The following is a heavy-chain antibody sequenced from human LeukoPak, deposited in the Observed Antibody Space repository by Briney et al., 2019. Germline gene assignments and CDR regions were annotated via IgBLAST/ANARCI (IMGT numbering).Heavy chain of an antibody. D-gene: IGHD1-26*01. Sequence: ETLSLTCTVSGGSISTYYWSWVRQAPGKGLEWVSAISGSGGSTYYADSVKGRFTISRDNSKNTLYLQMNSLRAEDTAVYYCAKGIVGATHGTDYWGQGTLVTVSS. CDR3: AKGIVGATHGTDY. V-gene: IGHV3-23*01. CDR2: ISGSGGST. CDR1: GGSISTYY. J-gene: IGHJ4*02.